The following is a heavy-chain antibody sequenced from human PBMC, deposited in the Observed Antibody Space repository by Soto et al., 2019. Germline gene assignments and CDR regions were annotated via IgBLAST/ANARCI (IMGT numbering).Heavy chain of an antibody. D-gene: IGHD4-17*01. CDR3: VYPGGDYGDYGVDYYYGMDV. J-gene: IGHJ6*02. V-gene: IGHV3-23*01. Sequence: EVQLLESGGGLVQPGGSLRLSCAASGFTFSSYAMSWVRQAPGKGLEWVSAISGSGGSTYYADSVKGRFTISRDNSKNTLYLQMNSLRAEDTAVYYCVYPGGDYGDYGVDYYYGMDVWGQGTTVTVSS. CDR1: GFTFSSYA. CDR2: ISGSGGST.